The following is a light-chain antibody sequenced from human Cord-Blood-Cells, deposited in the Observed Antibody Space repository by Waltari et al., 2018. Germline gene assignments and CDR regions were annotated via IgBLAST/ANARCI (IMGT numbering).Light chain of an antibody. CDR2: DAS. CDR1: QGISSA. V-gene: IGKV1-13*02. J-gene: IGKJ2*01. CDR3: QQSNSYQYT. Sequence: AIQLSQSPSSLSASVGDRVTITCRASQGISSALAWYQQTPGKAPKLLIYDASSLESGVPSRFSGSGAGTDFTLTISSLQPEDFATYYCQQSNSYQYTFGQGTKLEIK.